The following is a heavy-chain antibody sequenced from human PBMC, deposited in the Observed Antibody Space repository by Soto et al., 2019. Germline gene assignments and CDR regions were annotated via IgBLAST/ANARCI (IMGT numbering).Heavy chain of an antibody. J-gene: IGHJ3*02. V-gene: IGHV3-11*04. Sequence: GGSLRLSCAASGFTFSDYYMSWIRQAPGKGLEWVSYIGSSDNIIYYADSVKGRFTISRDNSKNTLYLQMNSLRAEDTAVYYCAKGGVGSTSNAFDIWGQGTMVTVSS. CDR3: AKGGVGSTSNAFDI. CDR1: GFTFSDYY. D-gene: IGHD1-26*01. CDR2: IGSSDNII.